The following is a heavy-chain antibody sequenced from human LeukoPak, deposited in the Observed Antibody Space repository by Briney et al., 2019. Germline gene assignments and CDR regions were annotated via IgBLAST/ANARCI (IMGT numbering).Heavy chain of an antibody. Sequence: ASVKVSCKASGYTFTGYYMHWERQAPGQGLEWMGRINPNSGGTNYAQKFQGRVTMTRDTSISTAYMELSRLRSDDTAVYYCARPSDGYNLHFDYWGQGTLVTVSS. D-gene: IGHD5-24*01. J-gene: IGHJ4*02. CDR2: INPNSGGT. V-gene: IGHV1-2*06. CDR3: ARPSDGYNLHFDY. CDR1: GYTFTGYY.